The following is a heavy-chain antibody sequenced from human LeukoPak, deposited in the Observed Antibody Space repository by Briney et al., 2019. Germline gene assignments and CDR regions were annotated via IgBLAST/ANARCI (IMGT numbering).Heavy chain of an antibody. CDR1: GGSFSGYY. D-gene: IGHD2-15*01. CDR2: INHSGST. J-gene: IGHJ5*02. Sequence: SETLSLTCAVYGGSFSGYYWSWIRQPPGKGLEWIGEINHSGSTNYNPSLKSRVTISVDTSKNQFSLKLSSVTAADTAVYYCARGGYFDPWGQGTLVTVSP. CDR3: ARGGYFDP. V-gene: IGHV4-34*01.